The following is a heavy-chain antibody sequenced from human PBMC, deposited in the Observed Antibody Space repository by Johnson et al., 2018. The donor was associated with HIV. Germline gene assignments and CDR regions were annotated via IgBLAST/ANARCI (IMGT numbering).Heavy chain of an antibody. CDR2: ISYDGSNK. V-gene: IGHV3-30-3*01. Sequence: QVQLVESGGGVVQPGRSLRLSCAASGFTFSSYAMHWVRQAPGKGLEWVAVISYDGSNKYYADSVKGRFTISRDNSKNTLYLQMNSLRAEDTAVYYCARDRGFFSLRARGAFDIWGQGTMVTVSS. J-gene: IGHJ3*02. D-gene: IGHD3-10*01. CDR3: ARDRGFFSLRARGAFDI. CDR1: GFTFSSYA.